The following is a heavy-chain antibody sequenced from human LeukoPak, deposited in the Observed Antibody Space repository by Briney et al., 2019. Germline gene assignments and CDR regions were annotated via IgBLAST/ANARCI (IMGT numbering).Heavy chain of an antibody. D-gene: IGHD4-17*01. J-gene: IGHJ3*01. CDR3: ARVPPDYNDLHDALDL. CDR1: GGLFDGHY. V-gene: IGHV4-34*01. Sequence: SETLSLTCAVYGGLFDGHYWTWIRQSPERGLEWIGEVNHAEITHYNPSLKSRVTMSIDMSKNQFSLRLTSVTAADTAVYYCARVPPDYNDLHDALDLWGQGTVVTVSS. CDR2: VNHAEIT.